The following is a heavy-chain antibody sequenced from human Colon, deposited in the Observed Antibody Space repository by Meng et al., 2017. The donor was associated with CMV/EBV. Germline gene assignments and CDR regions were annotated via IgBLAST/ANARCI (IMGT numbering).Heavy chain of an antibody. CDR1: GFTLNNSW. CDR3: ARDTPHNAFDP. Sequence: LSWAASGFTLNNSWMHWVRQPPGRGLVWLSRIDNDGSDVIYADSVKGRFTVSRDNARNTLYLQMSNLRDEDTAVYYCARDTPHNAFDPWGQGTLVTVSS. J-gene: IGHJ5*02. D-gene: IGHD2-15*01. V-gene: IGHV3-74*01. CDR2: IDNDGSDV.